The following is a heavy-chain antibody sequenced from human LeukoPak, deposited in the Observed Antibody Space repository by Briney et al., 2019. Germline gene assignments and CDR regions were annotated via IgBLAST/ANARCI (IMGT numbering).Heavy chain of an antibody. CDR2: ISGSGGST. Sequence: PGGSLRLSCAVSGFTFSTYAMSWVRLAPGKGLEWVSGISGSGGSTYYADSVKGRFTSSRDNSNNTLYVQMNSLRVEDTAVYYCAKSGGLSGSGRLAMDVWGQGTTVTVSS. D-gene: IGHD3-10*01. V-gene: IGHV3-23*01. CDR1: GFTFSTYA. CDR3: AKSGGLSGSGRLAMDV. J-gene: IGHJ6*02.